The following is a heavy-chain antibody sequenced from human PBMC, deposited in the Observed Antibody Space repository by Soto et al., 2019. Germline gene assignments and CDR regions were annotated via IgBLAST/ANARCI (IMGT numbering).Heavy chain of an antibody. CDR3: ARRVVVPAAPHYYYYGMDV. D-gene: IGHD2-2*01. V-gene: IGHV4-59*08. J-gene: IGHJ6*02. CDR1: GGSISSYY. Sequence: SETLSLTCTVSGGSISSYYWSWIRQPPGKGLEWIGYIYYSGSTNYNPSLKSRVTISVDTSKNQFSLKLSSVTAADTAVYYCARRVVVPAAPHYYYYGMDVWGQGTTVTVS. CDR2: IYYSGST.